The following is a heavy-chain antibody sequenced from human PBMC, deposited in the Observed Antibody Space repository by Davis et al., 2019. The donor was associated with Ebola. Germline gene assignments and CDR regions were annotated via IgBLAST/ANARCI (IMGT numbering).Heavy chain of an antibody. CDR1: GYSFSSYW. CDR2: IDPSDSYT. V-gene: IGHV5-10-1*01. CDR3: ARRSHTATLLYYFDY. Sequence: GESLKISCKGSGYSFSSYWISWVRQMPGKGLEWLGRIDPSDSYTNYSPSFQGHVTFSADKSISTAYLQWSSLKASDTAMYYCARRSHTATLLYYFDYWGQGTLITVSS. D-gene: IGHD5-18*01. J-gene: IGHJ4*02.